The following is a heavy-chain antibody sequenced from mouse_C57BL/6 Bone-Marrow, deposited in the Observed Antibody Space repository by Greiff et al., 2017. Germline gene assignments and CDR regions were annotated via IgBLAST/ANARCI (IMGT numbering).Heavy chain of an antibody. CDR3: ARSYGSSWYFDV. CDR2: IYPRSGNT. D-gene: IGHD1-1*01. CDR1: GYTFTSYG. J-gene: IGHJ1*03. V-gene: IGHV1-81*01. Sequence: QVQLQQSGAELARPGASVKLSCKASGYTFTSYGISWVKQRTGQGLEWIGEIYPRSGNTYYNEKFKGKATLTADKSSSTAYMELLSLTSEDSAVYFCARSYGSSWYFDVWGTGTTVTVSS.